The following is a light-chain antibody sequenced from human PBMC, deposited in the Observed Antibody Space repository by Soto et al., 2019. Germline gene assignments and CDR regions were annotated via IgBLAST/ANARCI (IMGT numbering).Light chain of an antibody. J-gene: IGKJ1*01. Sequence: ILMTQSPATLSVSPGERATLSCRASQSVSNTLAWYQQKPGQAPRLLIYDASTRATGIPARFSGSGSGTEFTVNISGLQAEDFAVYYCQQYNNWPPWTFGQGTKVEIK. CDR1: QSVSNT. CDR3: QQYNNWPPWT. CDR2: DAS. V-gene: IGKV3-15*01.